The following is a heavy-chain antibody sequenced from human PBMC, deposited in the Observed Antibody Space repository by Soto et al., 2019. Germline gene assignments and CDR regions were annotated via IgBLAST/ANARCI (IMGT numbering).Heavy chain of an antibody. V-gene: IGHV4-30-4*01. Sequence: QVQLQESGPGLVKPSQTLSLTCTVSGDSIFGGDYYWSWIRQPPGKGLQWVGSIYYSGSTYYNPSLKSRVAISVDTYQNQFSLKLSSVTAADTAVYFCARDVDSTILKPNDAFGIWGQGTMVTVSS. J-gene: IGHJ3*02. D-gene: IGHD5-18*01. CDR3: ARDVDSTILKPNDAFGI. CDR1: GDSIFGGDYY. CDR2: IYYSGST.